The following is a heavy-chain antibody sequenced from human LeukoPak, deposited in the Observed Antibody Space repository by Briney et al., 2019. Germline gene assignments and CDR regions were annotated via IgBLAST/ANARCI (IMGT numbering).Heavy chain of an antibody. J-gene: IGHJ6*04. D-gene: IGHD6-19*01. V-gene: IGHV4-4*02. CDR2: IYHSGST. Sequence: SGTLSLTCAVSGGSISSSNWWSWARQPPGKGLEWIGEIYHSGSTNYNPSLKSRVTISVDKSKNQFSLKLSSVTAADTAVYYCARVSVAGTGGYYYYYGMDVWGKGTTVTVSS. CDR1: GGSISSSNW. CDR3: ARVSVAGTGGYYYYYGMDV.